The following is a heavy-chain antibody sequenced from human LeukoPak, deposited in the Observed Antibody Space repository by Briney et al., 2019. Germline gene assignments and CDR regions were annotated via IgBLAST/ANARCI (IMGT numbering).Heavy chain of an antibody. J-gene: IGHJ5*02. Sequence: SETLSLICTVSGGSISGYFCSWIRQSAGKGLEWIGRIYSSGSTNYNPSFKSRVTMSVDTSNNQFSLKLNSVTAADTALYYCARELSSWPNWLDPWGQGTLVTVSS. D-gene: IGHD6-13*01. CDR1: GGSISGYF. CDR3: ARELSSWPNWLDP. CDR2: IYSSGST. V-gene: IGHV4-4*07.